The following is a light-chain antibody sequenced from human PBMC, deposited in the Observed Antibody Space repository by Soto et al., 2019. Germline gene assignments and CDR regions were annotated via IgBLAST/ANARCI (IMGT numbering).Light chain of an antibody. CDR2: EGS. CDR3: CSYAGSSSYV. V-gene: IGLV2-23*01. CDR1: SSDVGSYNL. J-gene: IGLJ1*01. Sequence: QSVLTQPASVSGSPGQSITISCTGTSSDVGSYNLVSWYQQHPGKAPKLMIYEGSKRPSGVSNRFSGYKSGNTASLTISGLQADYEADYYCCSYAGSSSYVFGTGTKVTV.